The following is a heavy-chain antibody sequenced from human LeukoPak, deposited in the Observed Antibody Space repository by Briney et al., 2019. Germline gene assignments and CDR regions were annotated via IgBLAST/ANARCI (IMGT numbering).Heavy chain of an antibody. V-gene: IGHV1-69*05. J-gene: IGHJ4*02. Sequence: GASVKVSCKASGGTFSSYAISWVRQAPGQGLEWMGGIIPIFGTANYAQNFQGRVTITTDESTSTVYMELSRLRSEDTALYYCASHYYYDTFTYYERAPGWGQGTLVTVSS. D-gene: IGHD3-22*01. CDR3: ASHYYYDTFTYYERAPG. CDR2: IIPIFGTA. CDR1: GGTFSSYA.